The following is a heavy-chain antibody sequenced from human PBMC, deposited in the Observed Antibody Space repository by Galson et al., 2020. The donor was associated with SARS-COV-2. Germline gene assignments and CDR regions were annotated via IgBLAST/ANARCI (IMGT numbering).Heavy chain of an antibody. CDR3: ARRNYDFWSGYYTDGDYYYYYMDV. J-gene: IGHJ6*03. CDR1: GYSFTSYW. Sequence: GESLKISCKGSGYSFTSYWIGWVRQMPGKGLEWMGIIYPGDSDTRYSPSFQGQVTISADKSISTAYLQWSSLKASDTAMYYCARRNYDFWSGYYTDGDYYYYYMDVWGQGTMVTVSS. V-gene: IGHV5-51*01. CDR2: IYPGDSDT. D-gene: IGHD3-3*01.